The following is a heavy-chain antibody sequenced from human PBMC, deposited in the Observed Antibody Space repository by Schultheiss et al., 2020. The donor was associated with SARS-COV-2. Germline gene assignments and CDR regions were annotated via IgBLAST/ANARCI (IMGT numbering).Heavy chain of an antibody. J-gene: IGHJ5*02. Sequence: GGSLRLSCAASGFTFSDYYMSWIRQAPGKGLEWVADIKCDGSEKYYVDSVKGRLTISRDNAKNSLYLQMNSLRAADTAVYYCARGYGVASPGFVVVPAAKARGVRFDPWGQGTLVTVSS. CDR3: ARGYGVASPGFVVVPAAKARGVRFDP. CDR1: GFTFSDYY. D-gene: IGHD2-2*01. V-gene: IGHV3-7*01. CDR2: IKCDGSEK.